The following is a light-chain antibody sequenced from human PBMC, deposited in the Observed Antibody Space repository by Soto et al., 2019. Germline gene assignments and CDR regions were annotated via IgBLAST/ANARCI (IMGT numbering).Light chain of an antibody. CDR1: NIGGKS. CDR3: QVWDDNSDHHV. J-gene: IGLJ1*01. Sequence: SYGLTQTSSVSVAPGQTARISCGGNNIGGKSVHWYQQKPGQAPVVVVYDDSDRRSGIPERFSGSNSGNTATLTISRVEAGYEADYHCQVWDDNSDHHVFGTGTQVTLL. CDR2: DDS. V-gene: IGLV3-21*02.